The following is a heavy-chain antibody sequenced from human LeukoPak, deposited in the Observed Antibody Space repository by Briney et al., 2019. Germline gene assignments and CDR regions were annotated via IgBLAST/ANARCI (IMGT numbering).Heavy chain of an antibody. CDR2: IYYSGST. D-gene: IGHD3-22*01. V-gene: IGHV4-59*08. CDR1: GGSISSYY. J-gene: IGHJ6*02. CDR3: ARRTYYDSSGGYGMDV. Sequence: PSETLSLTCTVSGGSISSYYWSWIRQPPGKGLEWIGYIYYSGSTNYNPSLKSRVTISVDTSKNQFSLKLSSVTAADTAVYYRARRTYYDSSGGYGMDVWGQGTTVTISS.